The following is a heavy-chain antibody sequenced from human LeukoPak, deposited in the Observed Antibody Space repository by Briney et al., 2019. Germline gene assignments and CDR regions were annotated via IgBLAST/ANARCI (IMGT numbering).Heavy chain of an antibody. Sequence: GGSLRLSCAASGFTFSNYAMHWVRQAPGKGLEWVSGIVGSGISTKYADSVKGRFTMSRDNSKNMLYLQMDSLRAEGTAVYFCSKRETASNSKYFDYWGQGTLVTVSS. CDR2: IVGSGIST. J-gene: IGHJ4*02. D-gene: IGHD4-23*01. CDR3: SKRETASNSKYFDY. CDR1: GFTFSNYA. V-gene: IGHV3-23*01.